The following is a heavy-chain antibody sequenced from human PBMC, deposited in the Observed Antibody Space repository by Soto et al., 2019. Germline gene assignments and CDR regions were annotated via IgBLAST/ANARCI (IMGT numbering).Heavy chain of an antibody. CDR3: AREYSSGWSGY. D-gene: IGHD6-19*01. CDR1: GGAFSTSG. Sequence: QVHLVQSGAEVKKPGSSVKVSCMASGGAFSTSGISWVRLAPGQGLEWVGRIDPLLGTPNYAQTFQGRVTLTADASTSTAYMEMSSLRSEDTGVYYCAREYSSGWSGYWGQGTLVTVSS. CDR2: IDPLLGTP. V-gene: IGHV1-69*01. J-gene: IGHJ4*02.